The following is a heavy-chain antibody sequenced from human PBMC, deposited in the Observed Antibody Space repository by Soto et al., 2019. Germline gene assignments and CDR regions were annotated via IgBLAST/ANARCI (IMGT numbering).Heavy chain of an antibody. D-gene: IGHD4-4*01. J-gene: IGHJ6*02. CDR3: ARDRKPTVYNGLDV. V-gene: IGHV3-23*01. CDR2: ISGRTDIT. CDR1: GFTFNYYA. Sequence: GGSLRLSCAASGFTFNYYAMSWVRQAPGKGLEWVAAISGRTDITNYIDSVKGRFNISRDNSKNTVFLQMSSLRVEDTAVYYCARDRKPTVYNGLDVWGQGTTVTVSS.